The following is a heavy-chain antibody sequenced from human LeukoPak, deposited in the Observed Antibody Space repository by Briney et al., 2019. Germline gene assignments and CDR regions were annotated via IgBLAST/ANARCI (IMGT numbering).Heavy chain of an antibody. J-gene: IGHJ4*02. D-gene: IGHD1-14*01. CDR3: ATLTTVGERGIDY. Sequence: PSETLSLTCTVSGYSISSGYYWGWIRQPPGKGLEWIGSIYHSGSTYYNPSLKSRVTISVDTSKNQFSLKLSSVTAADTAVYYCATLTTVGERGIDYWGQGTLVTVSS. CDR1: GYSISSGYY. V-gene: IGHV4-38-2*02. CDR2: IYHSGST.